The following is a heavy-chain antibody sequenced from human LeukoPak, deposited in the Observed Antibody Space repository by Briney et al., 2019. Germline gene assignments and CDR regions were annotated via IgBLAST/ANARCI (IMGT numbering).Heavy chain of an antibody. J-gene: IGHJ5*02. CDR2: NNGDGSTT. V-gene: IGHV3-74*01. D-gene: IGHD2-15*01. CDR1: GFSLSGYW. CDR3: ARDPRNVGLAP. Sequence: PGGSLRLSCVASGFSLSGYWMYWVRQAPGKGLLYISRNNGDGSTTNYADVVKGRFTMSRDDVKNTLYLQMNSLRVEDTAVYYCARDPRNVGLAPWGQGTLLNVSS.